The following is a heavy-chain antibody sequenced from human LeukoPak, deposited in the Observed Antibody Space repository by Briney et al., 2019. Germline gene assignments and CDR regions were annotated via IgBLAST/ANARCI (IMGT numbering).Heavy chain of an antibody. V-gene: IGHV4-34*01. Sequence: SETLSLTCAVYGGSFSGYYWSWIRQPPGKGLEWIGEINHSGSTNYNPSLKSRVTISVDTSKNQFSLKLSSVTAADTAVYYCARGLAQSGDCSGGSCYSGAYYFDYWGRGTLVTVSS. CDR1: GGSFSGYY. CDR3: ARGLAQSGDCSGGSCYSGAYYFDY. J-gene: IGHJ4*02. CDR2: INHSGST. D-gene: IGHD2-15*01.